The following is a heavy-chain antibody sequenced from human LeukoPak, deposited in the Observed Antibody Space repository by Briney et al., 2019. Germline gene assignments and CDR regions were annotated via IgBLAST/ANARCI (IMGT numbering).Heavy chain of an antibody. J-gene: IGHJ4*02. Sequence: ASVRVSFKASGYSFTKYDINWVRQVPGQGLEWMGWMNPTSGNTGYAQKFQGRLTITKDASMNTAYMELSSLRSDDTAIYYCARGPAYRYCSGDCYHIDFWGQGTLVTVSS. V-gene: IGHV1-8*03. CDR2: MNPTSGNT. CDR3: ARGPAYRYCSGDCYHIDF. D-gene: IGHD2-21*02. CDR1: GYSFTKYD.